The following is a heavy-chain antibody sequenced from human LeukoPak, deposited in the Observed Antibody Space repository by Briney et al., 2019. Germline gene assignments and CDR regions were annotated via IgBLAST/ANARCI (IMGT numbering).Heavy chain of an antibody. Sequence: GGSLRLSCVASGFTFSSHWMSWVRQAPGKGLEWLANLNQDASASYYVDSVKGRFTIPRDNAENSLYLQMSNLRAEDTAVYYCATSADSPGNTWGQGTLITVSS. CDR2: LNQDASAS. D-gene: IGHD1/OR15-1a*01. CDR3: ATSADSPGNT. CDR1: GFTFSSHW. V-gene: IGHV3-7*01. J-gene: IGHJ1*01.